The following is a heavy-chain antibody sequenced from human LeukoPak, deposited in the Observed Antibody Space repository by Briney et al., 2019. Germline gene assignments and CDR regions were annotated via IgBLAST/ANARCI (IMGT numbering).Heavy chain of an antibody. J-gene: IGHJ6*02. Sequence: ASVKVSCKASGYTFTGYYMHWVRQAPGQGLEWMGWINPNSGGTNYAQKFQGRVTMTRDTSISTAYMELSRLRSDDTAVYYCARAGGFCSGGTCSYSYYGMDVWGQGITVTVSS. CDR3: ARAGGFCSGGTCSYSYYGMDV. CDR2: INPNSGGT. V-gene: IGHV1-2*02. CDR1: GYTFTGYY. D-gene: IGHD2-15*01.